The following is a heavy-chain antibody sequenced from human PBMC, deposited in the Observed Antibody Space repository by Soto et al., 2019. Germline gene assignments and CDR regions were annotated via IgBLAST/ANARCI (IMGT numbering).Heavy chain of an antibody. J-gene: IGHJ4*01. CDR1: GYTFTSYD. D-gene: IGHD3-16*02. CDR3: ARARRGGGSYRPYYFHS. Sequence: ASVKVSCKASGYTFTSYDINWVRQATGQGLEWMGWMNPNSGNTGYAQKFQGRVTMTRNTSISTAYMELSSLRSEDTAVYYCARARRGGGSYRPYYFHSWGHGPLVTVSS. V-gene: IGHV1-8*01. CDR2: MNPNSGNT.